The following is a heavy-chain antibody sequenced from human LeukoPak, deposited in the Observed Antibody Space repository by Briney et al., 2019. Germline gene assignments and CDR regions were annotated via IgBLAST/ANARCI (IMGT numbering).Heavy chain of an antibody. CDR2: INHSGST. CDR1: GGSFSGYY. CDR3: ARGQYGDPLDY. D-gene: IGHD4-17*01. J-gene: IGHJ4*02. Sequence: SETLSLTCAVYGGSFSGYYWSWIRQPPGKGLEWIGEINHSGSTNYNPSLKSRVTISVDTSKNQFSLKLGSVTAADTAVYYCARGQYGDPLDYWGQGTLVTVSS. V-gene: IGHV4-34*01.